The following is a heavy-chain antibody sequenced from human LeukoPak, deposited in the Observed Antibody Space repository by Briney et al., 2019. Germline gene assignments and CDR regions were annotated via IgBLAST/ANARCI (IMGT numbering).Heavy chain of an antibody. V-gene: IGHV4-34*01. CDR1: GGSFSGYY. J-gene: IGHJ4*02. Sequence: SETLSLTCAVYGGSFSGYYWSWIRQPPGKGLEWVGEINHSGSTNYNPSLKSRVTISVDTSKNQFSLKLKSVTAADTAVYYFARIPGVRPVYWGQGTLVTVS. D-gene: IGHD1-20*01. CDR3: ARIPGVRPVY. CDR2: INHSGST.